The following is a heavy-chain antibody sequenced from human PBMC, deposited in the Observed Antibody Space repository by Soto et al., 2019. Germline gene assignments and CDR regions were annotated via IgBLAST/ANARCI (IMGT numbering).Heavy chain of an antibody. D-gene: IGHD3-10*01. CDR1: GFTFSSYW. J-gene: IGHJ2*01. V-gene: IGHV3-7*05. CDR2: IKQDGSEK. CDR3: ARGGSSIDL. Sequence: EVQLVESGGGLVQPGGSLRLSCAASGFTFSSYWMSWVRQAPGKGLEWVANIKQDGSEKDYVDSVKGRFTISRDNAKNSLYLQVNSLRAEDTAMYYCARGGSSIDLWGRGTLVTVSS.